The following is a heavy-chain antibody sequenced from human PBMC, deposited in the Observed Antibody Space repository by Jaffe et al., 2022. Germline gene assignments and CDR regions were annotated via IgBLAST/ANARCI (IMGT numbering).Heavy chain of an antibody. D-gene: IGHD3-10*01. CDR1: GGSISSGSYY. CDR2: IYTSGST. CDR3: ARDGREDYYLYYYYYYMDV. V-gene: IGHV4-61*02. Sequence: QVQLQESGPGLVKPSQTLSLTCTVSGGSISSGSYYWSWIRQPAGKGLEWIGRIYTSGSTNYNPSLKSRVTISVDTSKNQFSLKLSSVTAADTAVYYCARDGREDYYLYYYYYYMDVWGKGTTVTVSS. J-gene: IGHJ6*03.